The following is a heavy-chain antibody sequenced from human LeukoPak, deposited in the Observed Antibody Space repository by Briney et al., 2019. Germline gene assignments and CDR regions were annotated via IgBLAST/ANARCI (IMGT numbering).Heavy chain of an antibody. CDR3: ARAIVGATHIFDY. V-gene: IGHV4-59*01. J-gene: IGHJ4*02. Sequence: PGTLSLTLTVSGVAISSYYCSWSRQPPGKGLGWMVYIYHSGSPHYNPSLQSRVTISVDTSKSQFSLKLSSVTAADTAVYNCARAIVGATHIFDYGGQGTLVTVSS. CDR1: GVAISSYY. D-gene: IGHD1-26*01. CDR2: IYHSGSP.